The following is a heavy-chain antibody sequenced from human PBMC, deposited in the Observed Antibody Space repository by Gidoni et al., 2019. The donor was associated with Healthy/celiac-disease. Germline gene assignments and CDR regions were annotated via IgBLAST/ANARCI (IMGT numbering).Heavy chain of an antibody. CDR1: GGPFSSYA. D-gene: IGHD3-22*01. CDR2: IIPIFGTA. CDR3: AARATDSSDAFDI. J-gene: IGHJ3*02. V-gene: IGHV1-69*01. Sequence: QVQLVQSGAEVKKPRSSVKVSCKASGGPFSSYAIRWVRQAPGQGLEWMGWIIPIFGTANYAQKFQGRVTITADESTSTAYMELSSLRSEDTAVYYCAARATDSSDAFDIWGQGTMVTVSS.